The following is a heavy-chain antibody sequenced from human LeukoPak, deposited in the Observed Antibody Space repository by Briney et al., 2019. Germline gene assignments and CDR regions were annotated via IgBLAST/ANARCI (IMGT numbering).Heavy chain of an antibody. CDR1: GFTFSSYS. V-gene: IGHV3-48*01. CDR3: ARGDCSGGSCYLSLTTIDY. Sequence: GGTLRLSCAASGFTFSSYSMNWVRQAPGRGLEWVSYISSSKTIYYADSVKGRFTISRDNAKNSLYLQMNSLRAEDTAVYYCARGDCSGGSCYLSLTTIDYWGQGTLVTVSS. D-gene: IGHD2-15*01. CDR2: ISSSKTI. J-gene: IGHJ4*02.